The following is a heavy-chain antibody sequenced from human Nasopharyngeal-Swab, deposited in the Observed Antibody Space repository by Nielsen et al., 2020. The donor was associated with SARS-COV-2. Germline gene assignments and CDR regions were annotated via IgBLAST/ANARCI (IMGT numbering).Heavy chain of an antibody. CDR3: ARQGVFVPAYFHQYYMDV. V-gene: IGHV3-7*03. CDR1: GFSFSTYW. Sequence: ETLSLTCAASGFSFSTYWMTWVRQAPGKGLEWVANIKQDGGEKYYVDSVKGRFTVSRDNPKNLLYLQVNSLRAEDTAVYYCARQGVFVPAYFHQYYMDVWGKGTTVTVSS. D-gene: IGHD3-16*02. J-gene: IGHJ6*03. CDR2: IKQDGGEK.